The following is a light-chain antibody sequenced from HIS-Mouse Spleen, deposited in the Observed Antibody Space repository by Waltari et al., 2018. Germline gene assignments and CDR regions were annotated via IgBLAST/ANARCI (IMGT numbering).Light chain of an antibody. CDR2: WAS. CDR3: QQYYSTPYT. J-gene: IGKJ2*01. Sequence: DIVMTQSPDSLAVSLGERATINCQSSQSVLYSSNNKNYLAWYQQKPGQPPKLRIYWASTRESGVPDRFSGSGSGTDFTLTISSLQAEDVAVYYCQQYYSTPYTFGQGTKLEIK. CDR1: QSVLYSSNNKNY. V-gene: IGKV4-1*01.